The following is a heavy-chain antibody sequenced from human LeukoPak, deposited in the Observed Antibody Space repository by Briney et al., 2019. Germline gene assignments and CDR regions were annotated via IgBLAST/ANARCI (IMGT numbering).Heavy chain of an antibody. CDR3: ANSRYYDSSGYWD. V-gene: IGHV3-48*04. J-gene: IGHJ4*02. CDR1: GFTFSSYS. Sequence: GGSLRLSCAASGFTFSSYSMNWVRQAPGKGLEWISYISHDGAIIYYADSVKGRFTISRDNAKNSLYLQMNSLRAEDTAVYYCANSRYYDSSGYWDWGQGTLVTVSS. CDR2: ISHDGAII. D-gene: IGHD3-22*01.